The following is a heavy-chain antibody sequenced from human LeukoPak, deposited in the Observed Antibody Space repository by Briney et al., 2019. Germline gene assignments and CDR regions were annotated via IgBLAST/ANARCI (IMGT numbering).Heavy chain of an antibody. CDR3: ARHWTYYDYVWGSYRPYYFDY. CDR2: INHSGST. CDR1: GGSISGYY. J-gene: IGHJ4*02. Sequence: SETLSLTCTVSGGSISGYYWSWIRQPPGKGLEWIGEINHSGSTNYNPSLKSRVTISVDTSKNQFSLKLSSVTAADTAVYYCARHWTYYDYVWGSYRPYYFDYWGQGTLVTVSS. D-gene: IGHD3-16*02. V-gene: IGHV4-34*01.